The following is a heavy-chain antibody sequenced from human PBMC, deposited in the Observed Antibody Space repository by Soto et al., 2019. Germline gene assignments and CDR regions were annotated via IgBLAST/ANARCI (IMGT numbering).Heavy chain of an antibody. CDR2: IKQDGSEK. CDR1: GFTFSSYW. Sequence: SLRLSCAASGFTFSSYWMSWVRQAPGKGLEWVANIKQDGSEKYYVDSVKGRFTISRDNAKNSLYLQMNSLRAEDTAVYYCASFLEWFPRTYFQHWGQGTLVTVSS. D-gene: IGHD3-3*01. CDR3: ASFLEWFPRTYFQH. V-gene: IGHV3-7*01. J-gene: IGHJ1*01.